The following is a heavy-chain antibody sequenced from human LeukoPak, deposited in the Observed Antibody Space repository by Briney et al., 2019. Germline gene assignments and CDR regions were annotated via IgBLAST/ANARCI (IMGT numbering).Heavy chain of an antibody. CDR2: MNPNSGNT. CDR1: GYTFTSYD. Sequence: ASVKVSCKASGYTFTSYDINWVRQAPGQGPEWMGWMNPNSGNTGYAQEFQGRVTMTRNTSISTAYMELSSLRSEDTAVYYCARDYYYYYGMDVWGQGTTVTVSS. CDR3: ARDYYYYYGMDV. J-gene: IGHJ6*02. V-gene: IGHV1-8*01.